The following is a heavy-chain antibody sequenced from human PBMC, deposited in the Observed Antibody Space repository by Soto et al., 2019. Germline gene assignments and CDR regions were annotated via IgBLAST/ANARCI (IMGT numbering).Heavy chain of an antibody. CDR3: ARRARPDFYYMDV. CDR1: GFTLSGYA. Sequence: GGSLRLPCAASGFTLSGYAMDWVRQAPGKGLEYVSGISSNGVGTYYANSVQGRFTNSRDNSKNTVYLQMGSLRPEDMAVYYCARRARPDFYYMDVWGKGTTVTVPS. D-gene: IGHD6-6*01. CDR2: ISSNGVGT. J-gene: IGHJ6*03. V-gene: IGHV3-64*01.